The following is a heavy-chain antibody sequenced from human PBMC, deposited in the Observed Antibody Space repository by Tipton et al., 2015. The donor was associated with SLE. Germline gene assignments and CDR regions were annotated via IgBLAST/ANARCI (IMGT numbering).Heavy chain of an antibody. CDR2: IYYSGST. CDR1: GGSISSHY. J-gene: IGHJ6*02. V-gene: IGHV4-59*11. Sequence: TLSLTCTVSGGSISSHYWSWIRQPPGKGLEWIGYIYYSGSTNYNPSLKSRVTISVDTSKNQFSLKLSSVTAADTAVYYCARGPVGYYYYGMDVWGQGTTVTVSS. CDR3: ARGPVGYYYYGMDV.